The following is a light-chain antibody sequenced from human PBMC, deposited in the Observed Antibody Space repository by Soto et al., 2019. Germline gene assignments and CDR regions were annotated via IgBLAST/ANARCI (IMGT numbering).Light chain of an antibody. V-gene: IGKV3-15*01. CDR2: GAS. Sequence: EIVMTHSPATLSVSPGERSTLXXRASQSVSSNLAWYQQKPGQAPRXLIYGASTRATGIPARFSGSGSGTEFTLTISSLQSEDFAVYYCQQYKNWLWTFGQGTKVDIK. CDR3: QQYKNWLWT. CDR1: QSVSSN. J-gene: IGKJ1*01.